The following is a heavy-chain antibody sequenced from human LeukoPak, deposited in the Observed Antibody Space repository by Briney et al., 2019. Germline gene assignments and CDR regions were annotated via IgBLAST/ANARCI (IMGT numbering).Heavy chain of an antibody. D-gene: IGHD3-22*01. CDR3: ARSSYYDSSGSDY. J-gene: IGHJ4*02. CDR1: GYAFTGYY. V-gene: IGHV1-2*02. Sequence: GASVKVSCKASGYAFTGYYMHWVRQAPGQGLEWMGWINPNSGGTNYAQKFQGRVTMTRDTSISTAYMELSNLRSDDTAVYSCARSSYYDSSGSDYWGQGTLVTVSS. CDR2: INPNSGGT.